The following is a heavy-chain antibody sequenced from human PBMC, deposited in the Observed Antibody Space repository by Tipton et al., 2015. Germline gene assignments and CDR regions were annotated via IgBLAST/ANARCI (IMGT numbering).Heavy chain of an antibody. Sequence: LRLSCGVSGGSISSIVYYWGWIRQPPGKGLEWIGTIDHSGKTYYNPSLKSRLTISVDTSENQFSLNLTSVTAADTAMYFCVRHGPLLRGIYFYYSMDVWGHGTTVTVSS. J-gene: IGHJ6*02. D-gene: IGHD3-10*01. CDR3: VRHGPLLRGIYFYYSMDV. V-gene: IGHV4-39*01. CDR2: IDHSGKT. CDR1: GGSISSIVYY.